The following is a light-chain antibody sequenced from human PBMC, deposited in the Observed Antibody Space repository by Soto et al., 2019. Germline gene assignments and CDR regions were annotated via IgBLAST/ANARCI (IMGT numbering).Light chain of an antibody. Sequence: EIVLTQSPGTLSLSPGERATLSCRASQSVGTYVAWYQQKPGQAPRLLIHGASSRATGIPDRFSGSGSGTDFTLTITTMEPDPFPPYSCQQSNPWHRVTFGQGTKVHIK. CDR3: QQSNPWHRVT. CDR2: GAS. CDR1: QSVGTY. J-gene: IGKJ1*01. V-gene: IGKV3-20*01.